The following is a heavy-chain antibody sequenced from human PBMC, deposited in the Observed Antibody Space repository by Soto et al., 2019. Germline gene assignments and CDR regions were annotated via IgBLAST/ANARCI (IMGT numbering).Heavy chain of an antibody. CDR3: AREVGYGDFSAALLD. CDR1: GGTFSSHS. J-gene: IGHJ4*02. CDR2: IITLFGTS. Sequence: VQLMQSGAEVKKPGSSVKVSCKASGGTFSSHSINWVRQAPGQGLESMGGIITLFGTSDYAQNFQGRVTISADQSTSTAYMELNSLTSDDTAVYYCAREVGYGDFSAALLDWGQGTLVTVSS. V-gene: IGHV1-69*01. D-gene: IGHD2-21*02.